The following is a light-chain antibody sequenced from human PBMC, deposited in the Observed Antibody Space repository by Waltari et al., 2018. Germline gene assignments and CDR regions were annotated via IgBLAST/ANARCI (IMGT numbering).Light chain of an antibody. CDR3: CSYAGSYTYV. V-gene: IGLV2-11*01. CDR2: DVS. J-gene: IGLJ1*01. CDR1: SSDDGGYKY. Sequence: QSALTQPRSVSGSPGQSVTISCTGTSSDDGGYKYVSWYQQHPGKAPKLMISDVSKRPSGVPDLFSGSKSGNTASLTISGLQAEDEADYYCCSYAGSYTYVFGTGTKVTVL.